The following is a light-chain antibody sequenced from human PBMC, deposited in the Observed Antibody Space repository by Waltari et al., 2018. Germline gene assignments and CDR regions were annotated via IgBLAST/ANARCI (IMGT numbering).Light chain of an antibody. CDR1: QTLLYTSNNRNY. CDR3: QQYYDTPYT. V-gene: IGKV4-1*01. CDR2: WAS. J-gene: IGKJ2*01. Sequence: DIVMTQSPDSLAVYLGEMATINCKSSQTLLYTSNNRNYLAWFQQKPGQPPKLLIYWASTRESGVPDRFSGSGSGTDFSLTISSLQAADVAVYYCQQYYDTPYTFGQGTKLQIK.